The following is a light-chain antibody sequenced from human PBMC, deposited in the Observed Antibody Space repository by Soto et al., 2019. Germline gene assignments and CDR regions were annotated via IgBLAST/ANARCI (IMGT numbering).Light chain of an antibody. J-gene: IGKJ4*01. V-gene: IGKV3-15*01. CDR3: QQYDNWPPT. CDR1: QSISSK. Sequence: EIVMTQSPATLSVSPGERATLSCRASQSISSKLAWYQQKPGQAPRLLFYGASNRATGIPARFGGSGSGTEFTLTISSLQSEDFAVYSCQQYDNWPPTFGGGTKVEIK. CDR2: GAS.